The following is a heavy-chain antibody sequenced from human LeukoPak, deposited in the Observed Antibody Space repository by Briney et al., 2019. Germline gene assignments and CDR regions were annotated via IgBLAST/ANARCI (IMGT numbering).Heavy chain of an antibody. D-gene: IGHD3-9*01. CDR3: ARPGFETGYWNDYYYYYMDV. V-gene: IGHV1-2*06. CDR2: INPNSGGA. Sequence: ASVKVSCKASGYTFTGYYIHWVRQAPGQGLEWMGRINPNSGGANYAQKFQGRVTMTRDTSISTAYMELSRRRSDDTAVYYCARPGFETGYWNDYYYYYMDVWGKGTTVTVSS. CDR1: GYTFTGYY. J-gene: IGHJ6*03.